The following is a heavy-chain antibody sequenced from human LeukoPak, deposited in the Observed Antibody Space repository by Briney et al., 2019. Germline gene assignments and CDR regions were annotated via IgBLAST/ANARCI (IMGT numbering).Heavy chain of an antibody. J-gene: IGHJ4*02. D-gene: IGHD6-13*01. CDR1: GHALSDLS. Sequence: ASVKVSCKISGHALSDLSIHWVRQAPGRGPEWMGGCDPEVGDKMHAQKFQGRVTMTEDTSTDTAYMELNSLRSEDTAVYYCATDSDPWGPAAGTIDYWGQGTLVTVSS. CDR3: ATDSDPWGPAAGTIDY. CDR2: CDPEVGDK. V-gene: IGHV1-24*01.